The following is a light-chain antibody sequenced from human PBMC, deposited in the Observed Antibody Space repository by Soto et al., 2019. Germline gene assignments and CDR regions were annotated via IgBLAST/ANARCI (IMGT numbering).Light chain of an antibody. CDR3: HHYGNSPPWT. CDR1: QSVTTNY. CDR2: GAS. Sequence: EIVLTQSPGTLSSSPGERVTLSCRASQSVTTNYLAWYQQRPGQAPRLLIYGASNRATGIPDRFSGSGSGTGFSRTISSLEPEDIAVDFCHHYGNSPPWTFGQGTKVEV. J-gene: IGKJ1*01. V-gene: IGKV3-20*01.